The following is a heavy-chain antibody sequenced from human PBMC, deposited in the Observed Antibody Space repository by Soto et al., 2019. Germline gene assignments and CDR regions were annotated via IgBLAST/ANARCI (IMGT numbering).Heavy chain of an antibody. J-gene: IGHJ4*02. CDR1: GGTFSSYT. CDR3: ARGVHYSRGWEGNDH. Sequence: QVQLVQSGAEVKKPGSSVKVSCKASGGTFSSYTISWVRQAPGQGLEWMGRLIPILGIATYGLKFQGRVTITADKDASTPYMELSSLRLEDKEVYYCARGVHYSRGWEGNDHGGQGTLVSVSS. D-gene: IGHD6-19*01. V-gene: IGHV1-69*02. CDR2: LIPILGIA.